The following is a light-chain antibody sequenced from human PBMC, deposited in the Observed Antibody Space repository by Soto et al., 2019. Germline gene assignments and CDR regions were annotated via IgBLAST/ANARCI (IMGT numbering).Light chain of an antibody. J-gene: IGKJ4*01. V-gene: IGKV1-39*01. CDR3: QQSYSTPLT. CDR1: QSISSY. Sequence: DLQMTQSPSSLSASVGDRVTITCRASQSISSYLNWYQQKPGKAPKLLIYAASSLQSGVPSRFSSSGSETDFTLTISSLQPEDFATYYCQQSYSTPLTFGGGTKVEIK. CDR2: AAS.